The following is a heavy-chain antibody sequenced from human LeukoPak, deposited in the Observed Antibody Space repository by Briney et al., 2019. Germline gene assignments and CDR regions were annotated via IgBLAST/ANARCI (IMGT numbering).Heavy chain of an antibody. CDR3: ARDTFTIFGVVISSYYYYGMDV. J-gene: IGHJ6*02. V-gene: IGHV1-18*01. Sequence: ASVKVSCKASGYTFTSYGISWVRQAPGQGLEWMGWIRAYNSNTNYAQKLRGRVTMTTDTSTSTAYMELRSLRSDDTVVYYCARDTFTIFGVVISSYYYYGMDVWGQGTTVTVSS. CDR1: GYTFTSYG. CDR2: IRAYNSNT. D-gene: IGHD3-3*01.